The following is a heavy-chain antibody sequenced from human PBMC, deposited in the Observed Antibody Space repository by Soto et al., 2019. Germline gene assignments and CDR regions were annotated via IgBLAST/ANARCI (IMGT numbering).Heavy chain of an antibody. CDR3: THSDYNTWFDP. CDR2: IYWDDDK. CDR1: GFSLTTSGVN. D-gene: IGHD4-4*01. Sequence: QITLKESGPALVKPTQTLTLTCTFSGFSLTTSGVNVGWIRQPPGKALEWLALIYWDDDKRYSPSLKSRLTTTKDTPKNEVVLTMTDMVSVHTAKYYCTHSDYNTWFDPGGQGPLVTVS. V-gene: IGHV2-5*02. J-gene: IGHJ5*02.